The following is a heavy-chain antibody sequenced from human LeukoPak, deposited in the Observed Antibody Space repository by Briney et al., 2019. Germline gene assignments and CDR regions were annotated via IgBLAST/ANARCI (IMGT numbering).Heavy chain of an antibody. CDR3: ARHGNVVVVPAAKGFDY. CDR1: GGSISSSNYF. V-gene: IGHV4-39*01. CDR2: SYYSGNT. D-gene: IGHD2-2*01. J-gene: IGHJ4*02. Sequence: SETLSLTCTVSGGSISSSNYFWVWIRQPPGKGLEWIGSSYYSGNTYYNPSLKRRVTISVDTSKTHFSLDLRSVMAADTAVYYCARHGNVVVVPAAKGFDYWGQGTQVTVSS.